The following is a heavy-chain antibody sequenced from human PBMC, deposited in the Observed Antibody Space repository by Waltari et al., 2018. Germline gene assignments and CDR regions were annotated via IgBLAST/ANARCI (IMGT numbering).Heavy chain of an antibody. CDR2: IYYSGST. V-gene: IGHV4-39*01. J-gene: IGHJ4*02. CDR3: ARDSSIAPSFDY. D-gene: IGHD6-6*01. Sequence: QLQLQESGPGLVKPSETLSLTCTVSGGSISSSSYCWGWIRQPSGKGLEWMGRIYYSGSTYYNPSLKSRVTISVDTSKHQFSLKLSSVTAADTAVYYCARDSSIAPSFDYWGQGTLVTVSS. CDR1: GGSISSSSYC.